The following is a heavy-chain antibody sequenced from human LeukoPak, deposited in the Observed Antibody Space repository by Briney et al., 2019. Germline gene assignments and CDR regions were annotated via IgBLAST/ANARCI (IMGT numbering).Heavy chain of an antibody. CDR3: ARGSGSAFDY. Sequence: QPGGSLRLSCAASAFTFSSYIMNGVRQAPGKGLEWVSYISSSSSPIYYADSVKGRFTISRDNAKNSLYLQMNSLRDEDTAVYYCARGSGSAFDYWGQGTLVTVSS. D-gene: IGHD2-15*01. CDR1: AFTFSSYI. J-gene: IGHJ4*02. V-gene: IGHV3-48*02. CDR2: ISSSSSPI.